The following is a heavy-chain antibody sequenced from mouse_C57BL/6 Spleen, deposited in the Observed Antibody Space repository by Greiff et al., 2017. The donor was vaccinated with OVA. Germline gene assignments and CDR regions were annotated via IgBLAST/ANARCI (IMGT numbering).Heavy chain of an antibody. J-gene: IGHJ4*01. CDR3: AREGNWDDAMDY. CDR2: IDPSDSET. V-gene: IGHV1-52*01. D-gene: IGHD4-1*01. Sequence: VQLQQPGAELVRPGSSVKLSCKASGYTFTSYWMHWVKQRPIQGLEWIGNIDPSDSETHYNQKFKDKATLTVDKSSSTAYMQLSSLTSEDSAVYYCAREGNWDDAMDYWGQGTSVTVSS. CDR1: GYTFTSYW.